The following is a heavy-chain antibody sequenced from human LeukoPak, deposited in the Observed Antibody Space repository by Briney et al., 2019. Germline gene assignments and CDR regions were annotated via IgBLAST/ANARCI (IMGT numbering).Heavy chain of an antibody. CDR1: GFTFSSYS. D-gene: IGHD3-10*01. V-gene: IGHV3-21*04. CDR2: ISSSSSYI. Sequence: GGSLRLSCAASGFTFSSYSMNWVRQAPGKGLEWVSSISSSSSYIYYADSVKGRFTISRDNAKNSLYLQMNSLRAEDTAVYYCAKDPYYYGSGSYYIGDYFDYWGQGTLVTVSS. CDR3: AKDPYYYGSGSYYIGDYFDY. J-gene: IGHJ4*02.